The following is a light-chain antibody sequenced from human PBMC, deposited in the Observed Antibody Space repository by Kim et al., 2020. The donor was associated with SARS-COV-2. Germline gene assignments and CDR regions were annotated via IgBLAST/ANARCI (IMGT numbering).Light chain of an antibody. CDR1: SLRSYY. J-gene: IGLJ2*01. V-gene: IGLV3-19*01. CDR3: NSRDSNDNVV. CDR2: GKN. Sequence: VALGQTVRITCQGDSLRSYYATWYQQKPGQAPILVIYGKNNRPSGIPDRFSGSSSGNTASLTITGTQARDEADYYCNSRDSNDNVVFGGGTQRTVL.